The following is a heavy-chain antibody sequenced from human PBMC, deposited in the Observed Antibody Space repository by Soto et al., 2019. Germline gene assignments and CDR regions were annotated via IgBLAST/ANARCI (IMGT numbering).Heavy chain of an antibody. CDR3: ARKGAAASYAHYYMDV. D-gene: IGHD6-13*01. V-gene: IGHV4-59*01. CDR2: VYYSGNT. Sequence: QVQLQESGPGLVKPSDTLSLTCTVSGGSISPYYWSWIRQPPGKGLEWIGYVYYSGNTNYNPSLASRVTISVDTSRNRFSLNLTSATAPDTAVYYCARKGAAASYAHYYMDVWGTGTAVTVSS. CDR1: GGSISPYY. J-gene: IGHJ6*03.